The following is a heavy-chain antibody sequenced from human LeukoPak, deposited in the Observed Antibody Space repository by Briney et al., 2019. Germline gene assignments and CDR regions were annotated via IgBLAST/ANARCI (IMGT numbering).Heavy chain of an antibody. J-gene: IGHJ4*02. CDR3: ARDLTSVPTR. CDR2: ISSSGNTK. V-gene: IGHV3-48*02. Sequence: GGSLRLSCAGSGFTFSSDSMNWVRQAPGKGLEWVSYISSSGNTKHYVDSVKGRFTIPRDNAKNSVYLQMNSLRNEDTAVYYCARDLTSVPTRWGQGTLVTVSS. D-gene: IGHD4-17*01. CDR1: GFTFSSDS.